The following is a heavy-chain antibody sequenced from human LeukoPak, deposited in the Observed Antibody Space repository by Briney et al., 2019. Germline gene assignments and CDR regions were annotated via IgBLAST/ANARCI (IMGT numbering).Heavy chain of an antibody. CDR1: GGSISSNNW. CDR3: ARVNINNWHSCDY. V-gene: IGHV4-4*02. Sequence: SETLSLTCAVSGGSISSNNWWGWVRQPPGKGLEWIGEICHSGSPNYNPSLKSRVTISVDKSRNHFSLNLSSVTAADTAVYYCARVNINNWHSCDYWGQGTLVTVSS. CDR2: ICHSGSP. D-gene: IGHD1-1*01. J-gene: IGHJ4*02.